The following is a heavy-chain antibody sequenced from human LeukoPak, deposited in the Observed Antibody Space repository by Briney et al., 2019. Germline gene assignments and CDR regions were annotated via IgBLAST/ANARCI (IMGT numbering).Heavy chain of an antibody. Sequence: GGSLRLSCAVSGFTFSTYWMSWVRQAPGKGLEWVANIKQDGSEKYYVDSLKGRFTISRDNAKNSLYLQMNSLRAEDTAVYYCARDYYDSSGYYSTFDIWGQGTMVTVSS. V-gene: IGHV3-7*01. CDR2: IKQDGSEK. D-gene: IGHD3-22*01. J-gene: IGHJ3*02. CDR3: ARDYYDSSGYYSTFDI. CDR1: GFTFSTYW.